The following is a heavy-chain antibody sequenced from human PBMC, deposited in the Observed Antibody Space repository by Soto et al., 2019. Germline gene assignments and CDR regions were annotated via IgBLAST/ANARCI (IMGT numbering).Heavy chain of an antibody. J-gene: IGHJ6*02. CDR3: ARIVRLPVGHYYYYYGMDV. CDR1: GFSLSTSGMC. V-gene: IGHV2-70*01. CDR2: IDWDDDK. D-gene: IGHD2-8*02. Sequence: SGPTLVNSTQTLTLTCTFSGFSLSTSGMCVSWIRQPPGKALEWLALIDWDDDKYYSTSLKTRLTISKDTSKNQVVLTMTNMDPVDTATYYCARIVRLPVGHYYYYYGMDVWGQGTTVTVSS.